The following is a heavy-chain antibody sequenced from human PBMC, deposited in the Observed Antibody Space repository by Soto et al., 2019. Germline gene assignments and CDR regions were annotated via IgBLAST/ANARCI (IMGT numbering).Heavy chain of an antibody. D-gene: IGHD3-3*01. CDR1: GGTFSSYA. Sequence: ASVKVSCKASGGTFSSYAIGWVRQAPGQGLEWMGGIILIFGTANYAQKFQGRVTITADESTSTAYMELSSLRSEDTAVYYCAREFPTIFGVVTPKDYGMDVWGQGTTVTVSS. CDR2: IILIFGTA. V-gene: IGHV1-69*13. J-gene: IGHJ6*02. CDR3: AREFPTIFGVVTPKDYGMDV.